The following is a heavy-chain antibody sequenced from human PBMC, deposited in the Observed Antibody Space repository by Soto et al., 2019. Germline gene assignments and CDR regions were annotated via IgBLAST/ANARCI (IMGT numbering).Heavy chain of an antibody. Sequence: WGSLRLYCATSEFTFISYPMSWIRHSPGNRLECVSAISGSGGSTYYADSVKGRFTISRDNSKNTLYLQMNSLRAEDTAVYYCAKANTYYYDSSGPAYDYWGQGTVVTVTS. J-gene: IGHJ4*02. CDR1: EFTFISYP. V-gene: IGHV3-23*01. D-gene: IGHD3-22*01. CDR2: ISGSGGST. CDR3: AKANTYYYDSSGPAYDY.